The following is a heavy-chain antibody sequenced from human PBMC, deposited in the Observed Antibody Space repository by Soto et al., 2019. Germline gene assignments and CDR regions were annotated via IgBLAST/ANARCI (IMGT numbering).Heavy chain of an antibody. D-gene: IGHD4-17*01. V-gene: IGHV4-39*01. CDR1: GGSISSSSYY. CDR3: AWTVSEWFDP. Sequence: SETLSVTCTASGGSISSSSYYWGWIRQPPGKGLEWIGSIYYSGSTYNNPSLKSRVTISVDTSKNQFSLKLSSVTAADTAVYYCAWTVSEWFDPWGQGTLVTVSS. J-gene: IGHJ5*02. CDR2: IYYSGST.